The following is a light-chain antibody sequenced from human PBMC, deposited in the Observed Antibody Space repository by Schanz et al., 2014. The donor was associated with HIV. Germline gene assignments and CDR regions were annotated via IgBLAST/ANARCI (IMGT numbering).Light chain of an antibody. J-gene: IGKJ2*01. CDR1: QTIGRL. CDR3: QQCVTYPYT. Sequence: IQMTQSPSTVSASVGDRVTLTCRASQTIGRLMAWYQQKPGRAPKLLIYQASTLETGVPSRFSGSGSGTSFTLTITSLQPDDFATYYCQQCVTYPYTFGQGTKLDIK. V-gene: IGKV1-5*03. CDR2: QAS.